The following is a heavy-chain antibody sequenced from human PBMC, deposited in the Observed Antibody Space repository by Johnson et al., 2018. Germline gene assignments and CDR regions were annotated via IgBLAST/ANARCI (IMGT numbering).Heavy chain of an antibody. V-gene: IGHV3-49*04. CDR2: IRSKAYGGTT. J-gene: IGHJ1*01. D-gene: IGHD2-21*02. CDR3: TKTCGGDCYYFQH. Sequence: VQLVQSGGGLVKPGGSLRLSCAVSGFSFVNAWMNWVRQAPGKGQEWVGFIRSKAYGGTTEYAASVKGRFTISRDDSKSIAYLQMNSLKTEDTAVYYCTKTCGGDCYYFQHWGQGTLVTVSS. CDR1: GFSFVNAW.